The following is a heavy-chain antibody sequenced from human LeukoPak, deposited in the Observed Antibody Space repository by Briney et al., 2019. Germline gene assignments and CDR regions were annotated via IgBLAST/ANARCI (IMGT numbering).Heavy chain of an antibody. CDR1: GFTVSSNY. CDR2: LYSGGST. J-gene: IGHJ4*02. Sequence: GGPLRLSCAASGFTVSSNYMSWVRQAPGKGLEWVSVLYSGGSTYYADSVKGRFTISRDNSKNTLYLQMNSLRAEDKAVYYCAGHGQSGLPLAYWGQGTLVTVSS. D-gene: IGHD3-10*01. V-gene: IGHV3-53*01. CDR3: AGHGQSGLPLAY.